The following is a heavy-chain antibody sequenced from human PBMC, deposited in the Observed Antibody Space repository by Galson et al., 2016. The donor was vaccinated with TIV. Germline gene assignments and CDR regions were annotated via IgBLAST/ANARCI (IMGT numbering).Heavy chain of an antibody. J-gene: IGHJ3*02. V-gene: IGHV4-61*02. D-gene: IGHD6-19*01. CDR1: GGSISSSIYF. Sequence: TLSLTCTVSGGSISSSIYFWSWIRQPAGKGLEWIGRIYSSGTTNYNPSLKSRVAISVDTSRNPFSLKLSSVTAADTAVYYCARASSSGWDNGDDAFDKWGQGTMVTVSS. CDR2: IYSSGTT. CDR3: ARASSSGWDNGDDAFDK.